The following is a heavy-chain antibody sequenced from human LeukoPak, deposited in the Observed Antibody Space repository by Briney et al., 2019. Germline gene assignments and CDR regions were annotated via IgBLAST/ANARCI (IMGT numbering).Heavy chain of an antibody. CDR2: ISSSTSSI. CDR1: GFTFSDYS. D-gene: IGHD3-3*01. CDR3: ARGGYYYYYMDV. J-gene: IGHJ6*03. V-gene: IGHV3-21*01. Sequence: GGSLRLSCAASGFTFSDYSMNWVRQAPGKGLEWVSSISSSTSSIYYADSVKGRFTISRDNAKNSLYLQMNSLRAEDTAVYYCARGGYYYYYMDVWGKGTTVTISS.